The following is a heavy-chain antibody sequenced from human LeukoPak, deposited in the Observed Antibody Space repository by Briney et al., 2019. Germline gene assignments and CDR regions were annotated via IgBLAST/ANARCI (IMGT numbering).Heavy chain of an antibody. D-gene: IGHD2-2*02. CDR2: IKQDGGET. Sequence: GGSLRLSCAASGFPFSSYWMAWVRQAPGKGLEWVASIKQDGGETFYVDSVKGRFTISRDNSKNSLYLQMNSLRAEDTAVYYCARDRYCSSTSCYTWWFDPWGQGTLVTVSS. V-gene: IGHV3-7*01. CDR3: ARDRYCSSTSCYTWWFDP. J-gene: IGHJ5*02. CDR1: GFPFSSYW.